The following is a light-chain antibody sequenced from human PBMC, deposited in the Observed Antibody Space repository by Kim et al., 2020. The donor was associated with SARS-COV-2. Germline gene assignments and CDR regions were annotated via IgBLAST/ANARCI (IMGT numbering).Light chain of an antibody. V-gene: IGLV1-44*01. CDR3: ATWDVSLNGWV. J-gene: IGLJ3*02. CDR2: NDY. CDR1: SSNVGLHF. Sequence: GQRVTISCSGSSSNVGLHFVNWYQQLPGTAPKVFISNDYQRPSGVPDRFSGSRSGTSASLAISGLQSEDEADYYCATWDVSLNGWVFGGGTQLTVL.